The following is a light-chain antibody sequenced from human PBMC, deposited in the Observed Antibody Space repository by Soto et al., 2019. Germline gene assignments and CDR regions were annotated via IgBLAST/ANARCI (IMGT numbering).Light chain of an antibody. J-gene: IGLJ2*01. V-gene: IGLV2-14*01. CDR2: EVN. CDR3: SSYTSSSTPYVV. Sequence: QSALTQPASVSGSHGQSITISCTGTSSDVGGYNYVSWYQQHPGKAPKLIIYEVNNRPSGVSNRFSGSKSGSTASPTISGLQAEDEADYYCSSYTSSSTPYVVLGGGTKLTVL. CDR1: SSDVGGYNY.